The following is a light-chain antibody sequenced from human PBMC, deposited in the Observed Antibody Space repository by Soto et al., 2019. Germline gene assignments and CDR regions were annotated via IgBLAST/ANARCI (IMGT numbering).Light chain of an antibody. J-gene: IGKJ4*01. V-gene: IGKV3-11*01. CDR2: EAS. CDR1: QSVSSY. CDR3: QQRTDWVT. Sequence: EIVLTQSPATLSLSPGERATLSCRASQSVSSYLAWYQQKPGQAPRLLIYEASNRATGIPARFSGSGSGTDFILTISSLEPEDFAVYYCQQRTDWVTFGGGTKVEIK.